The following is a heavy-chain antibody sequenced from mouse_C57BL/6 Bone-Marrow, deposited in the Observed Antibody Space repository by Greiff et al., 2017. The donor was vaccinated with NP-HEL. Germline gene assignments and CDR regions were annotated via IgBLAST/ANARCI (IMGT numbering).Heavy chain of an antibody. CDR1: GYTFTSYW. CDR3: ARKDGISHYWYFDV. J-gene: IGHJ1*03. D-gene: IGHD1-1*01. CDR2: INPSNGGT. Sequence: QVQLQQPGTELVKPGASVKLSCKASGYTFTSYWMHWVKQRPGQGLEWIGNINPSNGGTNYNEKFKSKATLTVDKSSSTAYMQLSSLTSEDSAVYYCARKDGISHYWYFDVWGTGTTVTVSS. V-gene: IGHV1-53*01.